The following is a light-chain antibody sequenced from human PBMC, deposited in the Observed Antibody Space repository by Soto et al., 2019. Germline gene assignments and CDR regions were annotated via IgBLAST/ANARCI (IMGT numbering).Light chain of an antibody. V-gene: IGLV1-44*01. CDR3: ASWDDSLNGVQ. CDR1: SSNIGKHI. CDR2: SDD. Sequence: QSVLTQPPSASGTPGQRVTISCSGGSSNIGKHIVNWYQQFPGMAPKLLMYSDDQRPSGVPDRFSGSKSGTSASLAISGLQSEDEAHYYCASWDDSLNGVQFGGGTKLTVL. J-gene: IGLJ2*01.